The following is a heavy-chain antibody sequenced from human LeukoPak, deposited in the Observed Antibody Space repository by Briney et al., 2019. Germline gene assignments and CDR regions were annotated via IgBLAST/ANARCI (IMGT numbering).Heavy chain of an antibody. CDR2: ISGYNGNT. CDR1: GYTFTSYG. V-gene: IGHV1-18*01. J-gene: IGHJ6*04. D-gene: IGHD2-15*01. CDR3: ASATLRCSGGSCYEMDV. Sequence: ASVKVSCKASGYTFTSYGISWVRQAPGQGLEWMGWISGYNGNTNYAQKLQGRVTMTTDTSTSTAYMELSSLRSEDTAVYYCASATLRCSGGSCYEMDVWGKGTTVTVSS.